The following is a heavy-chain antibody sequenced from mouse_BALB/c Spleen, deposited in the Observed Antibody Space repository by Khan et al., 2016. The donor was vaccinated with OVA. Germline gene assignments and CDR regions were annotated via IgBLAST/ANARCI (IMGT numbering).Heavy chain of an antibody. V-gene: IGHV2-6-1*01. D-gene: IGHD2-10*01. J-gene: IGHJ4*01. CDR2: IWSDGSA. CDR1: GFSLTNYG. Sequence: QVQLKESGPGLVAPSQSLSITCTISGFSLTNYGVHWVRQPPGKGLEWLVVIWSDGSATYNSALKSRLSISKDNSKNQVFLKMNSFQNDDTAMYYYARQPYYHYYIMDYWGQGTSVTVSS. CDR3: ARQPYYHYYIMDY.